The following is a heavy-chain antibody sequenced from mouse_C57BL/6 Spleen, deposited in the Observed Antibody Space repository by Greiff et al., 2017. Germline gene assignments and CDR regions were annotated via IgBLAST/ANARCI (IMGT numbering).Heavy chain of an antibody. D-gene: IGHD1-1*01. J-gene: IGHJ2*01. Sequence: EVQLVESGAELVRPGASVKLSCTASGFNMKDYYMHWVKQRPEQGLEWIGRIDPEDGDTEYAPKFQGKATMTADTSSNTAYLQLSSLTSEDTAVYYCTSHYYGSSYFDYWGQGTTLTVSS. V-gene: IGHV14-1*01. CDR3: TSHYYGSSYFDY. CDR2: IDPEDGDT. CDR1: GFNMKDYY.